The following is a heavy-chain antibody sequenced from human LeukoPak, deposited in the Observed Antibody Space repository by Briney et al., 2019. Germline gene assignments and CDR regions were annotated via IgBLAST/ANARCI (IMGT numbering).Heavy chain of an antibody. J-gene: IGHJ4*02. D-gene: IGHD3-22*01. V-gene: IGHV3-33*06. CDR2: IWYDGAQK. CDR1: GFTFSHHA. Sequence: GRSLRLSCETSGFTFSHHAMHWVRQAPGKGLEWVAAIWYDGAQKYYADSLRGRCTISRDNSKSTLYLEMNSLRAEGTAVYYCAKDFGGYYYDTSGPDYWGQGTLVTVAS. CDR3: AKDFGGYYYDTSGPDY.